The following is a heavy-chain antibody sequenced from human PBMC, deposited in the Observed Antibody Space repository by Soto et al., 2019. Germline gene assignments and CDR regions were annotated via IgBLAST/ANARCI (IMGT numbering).Heavy chain of an antibody. V-gene: IGHV3-33*01. D-gene: IGHD3-3*01. CDR1: GFTFSSYG. J-gene: IGHJ4*02. CDR3: ARETTYYDFWSGYYFDY. CDR2: IWYDGSNK. Sequence: QVQLVESGGGVVQPGRSLRLSCAASGFTFSSYGMHWVRQAPGKGLEWVAVIWYDGSNKYYADSVKGRFTISRDNSKNTLYLQMNSLRAEDTAVYYCARETTYYDFWSGYYFDYWGQGTLVTVSS.